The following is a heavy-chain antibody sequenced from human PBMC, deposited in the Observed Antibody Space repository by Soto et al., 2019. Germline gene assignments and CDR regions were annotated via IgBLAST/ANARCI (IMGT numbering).Heavy chain of an antibody. J-gene: IGHJ6*02. CDR3: ARGAVAGTGDYYYYGMDV. Sequence: QVQLVQSGAEVKKPGSSVKVSCKASGGTFSSYAISWVRQAPGQGLEWMGGIIPIFGTANYAQKFQGRVTITADESTSTAYMELISLRSEDTAVYYCARGAVAGTGDYYYYGMDVWGQGTTVTVSS. CDR2: IIPIFGTA. D-gene: IGHD6-19*01. CDR1: GGTFSSYA. V-gene: IGHV1-69*01.